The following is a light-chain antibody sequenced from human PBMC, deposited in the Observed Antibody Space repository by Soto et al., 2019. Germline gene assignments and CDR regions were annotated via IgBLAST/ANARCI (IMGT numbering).Light chain of an antibody. CDR1: SSNIGSNR. J-gene: IGLJ1*01. V-gene: IGLV1-44*01. CDR3: ASWHDRLNGLA. CDR2: STS. Sequence: QSAVTQPPSASGTPGQRVTISCSGSSSNIGSNRVNWYQQLPGTAPKLLIYSTSQRPSGVPDRFSGSKSGTSASLAISGLQSEDEADYYRASWHDRLNGLAFGTGTKVTVL.